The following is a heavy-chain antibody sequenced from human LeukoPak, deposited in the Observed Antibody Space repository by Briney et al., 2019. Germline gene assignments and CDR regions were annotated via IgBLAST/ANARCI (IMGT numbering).Heavy chain of an antibody. CDR1: GYSISSGYY. CDR3: ARHYGDYGYYYYYYMDV. CDR2: IYHSGST. D-gene: IGHD4-17*01. J-gene: IGHJ6*03. V-gene: IGHV4-38-2*02. Sequence: NTSETLSLTCTVSGYSISSGYYWGWIRQPPGKGLEWIGSIYHSGSTYYNPSLKSRVTISVDTSKNQFSLKLSSVTAADTAVYYCARHYGDYGYYYYYYMDVWGKGTTVTVSS.